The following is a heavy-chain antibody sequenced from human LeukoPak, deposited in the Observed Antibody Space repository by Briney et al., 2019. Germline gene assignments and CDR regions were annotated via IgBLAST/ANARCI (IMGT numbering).Heavy chain of an antibody. D-gene: IGHD5-18*01. J-gene: IGHJ4*02. Sequence: SVKVSCKASGYTFTGYYMHWVRQAPGQGLEWMGRIVPILGIANYAQKFQGRVTITADKSTSTAYMELSSLRSEDTAVYYCARDLDTAMVIGYWGQGTLVTVSS. CDR3: ARDLDTAMVIGY. CDR1: GYTFTGYY. CDR2: IVPILGIA. V-gene: IGHV1-69*04.